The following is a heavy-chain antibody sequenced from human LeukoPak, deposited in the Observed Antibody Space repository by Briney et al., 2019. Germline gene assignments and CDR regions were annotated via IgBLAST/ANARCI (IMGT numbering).Heavy chain of an antibody. CDR1: GYTFTNYG. J-gene: IGHJ6*02. D-gene: IGHD6-19*01. V-gene: IGHV1-18*01. CDR3: ARDSSGIAVARNNYYYGMDV. CDR2: ISAYNGNT. Sequence: GASVTVSFKASGYTFTNYGISWVRQAPGQGLEGMGWISAYNGNTNYAQKLQGRVTMTTDTSTSTAYMELRSLRSDDTAVYYCARDSSGIAVARNNYYYGMDVWGQGTTVTVSS.